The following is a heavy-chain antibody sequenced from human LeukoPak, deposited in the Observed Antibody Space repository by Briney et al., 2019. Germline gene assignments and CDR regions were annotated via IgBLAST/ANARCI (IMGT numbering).Heavy chain of an antibody. CDR3: ARSFYGSGSPLDY. CDR1: GFTVSSNY. Sequence: GSLRLSCAASGFTVSSNYMSWVRQAPGKGLEWVSVIYSGGSTYYADSVKGRFTISRDNSKNTLYLQINSLRAEDTAVYYCARSFYGSGSPLDYWGQGTLVTVSS. V-gene: IGHV3-53*01. D-gene: IGHD3-10*01. J-gene: IGHJ4*02. CDR2: IYSGGST.